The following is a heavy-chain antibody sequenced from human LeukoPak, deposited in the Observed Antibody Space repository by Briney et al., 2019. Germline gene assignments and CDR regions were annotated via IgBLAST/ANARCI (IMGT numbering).Heavy chain of an antibody. V-gene: IGHV3-21*01. D-gene: IGHD1-26*01. CDR2: ISSSSTYI. CDR1: GFTFSSYN. J-gene: IGHJ4*02. CDR3: ARDLSVGAKPDLGFDY. Sequence: KTGGSLRLSCAASGFTFSSYNMNWVRQAPGKGLEWVSFISSSSTYIYYADSMKGRFTISRDNAKNSLYLQMNSLRAEDTAVYYCARDLSVGAKPDLGFDYWGQGSLVTVSS.